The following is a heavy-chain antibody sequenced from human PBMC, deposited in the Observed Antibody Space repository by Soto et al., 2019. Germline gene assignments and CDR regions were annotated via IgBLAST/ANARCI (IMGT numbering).Heavy chain of an antibody. V-gene: IGHV4-39*01. D-gene: IGHD5-12*01. CDR1: GGSISSGGYY. CDR3: VGSIGAFWFDP. CDR2: IYYSGST. Sequence: SETLSLTCTVSGGSISSGGYYWSWIRQPPGKGLEWIGSIYYSGSTYYNPSLKSRVTISKDRSKNQFSLKLSSVTAADTAVYYCVGSIGAFWFDPWGQGTLVTVSS. J-gene: IGHJ5*02.